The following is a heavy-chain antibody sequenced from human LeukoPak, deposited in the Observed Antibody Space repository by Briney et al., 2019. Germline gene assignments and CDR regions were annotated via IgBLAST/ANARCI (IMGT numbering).Heavy chain of an antibody. J-gene: IGHJ5*02. Sequence: PSETLSLTCAVYGGSFSGYYWSWIRQPPGKGLEWIGEINHSGSTNYNPSLKSRVTISVDTSKNQFSLKLSSVTAADPAVYYCARYIVGASPRWFDPWGQGTLVTVSS. CDR3: ARYIVGASPRWFDP. V-gene: IGHV4-34*01. CDR2: INHSGST. CDR1: GGSFSGYY. D-gene: IGHD1-26*01.